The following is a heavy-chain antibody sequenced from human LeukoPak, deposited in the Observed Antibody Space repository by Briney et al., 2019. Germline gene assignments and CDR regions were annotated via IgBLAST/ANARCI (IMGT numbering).Heavy chain of an antibody. CDR3: ARGAGGEAY. J-gene: IGHJ4*02. CDR1: GYNFDRYG. D-gene: IGHD2-21*01. Sequence: ASVKVSCKGSGYNFDRYGVNWVRQAPGQGLEWMGGIIPIFGTANYAQKFQGRVTITRNTSISTAYMELSSLRSEDTAVYYCARGAGGEAYWGQGTLVTVSS. CDR2: IIPIFGTA. V-gene: IGHV1-8*03.